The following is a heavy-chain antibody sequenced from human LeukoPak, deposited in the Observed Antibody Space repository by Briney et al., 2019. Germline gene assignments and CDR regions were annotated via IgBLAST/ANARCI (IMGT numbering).Heavy chain of an antibody. V-gene: IGHV3-74*01. CDR2: INSDGSST. Sequence: GGSLRLSCAASGFTFSSYWMHWVSHAPGKGLMWVSCINSDGSSTSYADSVKGRFTISRDNAKNTLYLQMSRLRAEDTAVYDCVKVARVAGPASFDPWGQGRLVTV. CDR1: GFTFSSYW. CDR3: VKVARVAGPASFDP. D-gene: IGHD5-18*01. J-gene: IGHJ5*01.